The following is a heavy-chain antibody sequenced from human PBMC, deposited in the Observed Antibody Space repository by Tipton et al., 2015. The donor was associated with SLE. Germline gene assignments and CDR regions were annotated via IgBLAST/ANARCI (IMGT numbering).Heavy chain of an antibody. V-gene: IGHV4-39*07. D-gene: IGHD6-6*01. CDR1: GDSISSGDYY. Sequence: LSLTCTVSGDSISSGDYYWSWIRQPPGKGLEWIGSIYYSGSTYYNPSLKSRVTISVDTSKNQFSLKLSSVTAADTAVYYCAREGIAARRGYFDYWGQGTLVTVSS. CDR2: IYYSGST. J-gene: IGHJ4*02. CDR3: AREGIAARRGYFDY.